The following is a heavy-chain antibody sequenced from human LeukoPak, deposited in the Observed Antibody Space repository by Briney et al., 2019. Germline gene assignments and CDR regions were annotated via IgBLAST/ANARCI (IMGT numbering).Heavy chain of an antibody. CDR1: GSTFSSYW. J-gene: IGHJ4*02. CDR3: ATVTGPGEIDY. Sequence: GGSLRLSCAASGSTFSSYWMHWVRQAPGKGLVWVSRINSDGSSTSYADSVKGRFTISRDNAKNTLYLQMNSLRAEDTVVYYCATVTGPGEIDYWGQGTLVTVSS. V-gene: IGHV3-74*01. CDR2: INSDGSST. D-gene: IGHD3-9*01.